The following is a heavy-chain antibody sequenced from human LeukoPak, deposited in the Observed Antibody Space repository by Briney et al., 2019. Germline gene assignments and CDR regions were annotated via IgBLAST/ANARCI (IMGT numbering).Heavy chain of an antibody. CDR2: ISGSGGST. CDR1: GFTFSGYA. D-gene: IGHD3-10*01. Sequence: HPGGSLRLSCAASGFTFSGYAMSWVRQAPGKGLEWVSAISGSGGSTYYADSVKGRFTISRDNSKNTLYLQMNSLRAEDTAVYYCAKDRLAMVRGVIIDYWGQGTLVTVSS. CDR3: AKDRLAMVRGVIIDY. V-gene: IGHV3-23*01. J-gene: IGHJ4*02.